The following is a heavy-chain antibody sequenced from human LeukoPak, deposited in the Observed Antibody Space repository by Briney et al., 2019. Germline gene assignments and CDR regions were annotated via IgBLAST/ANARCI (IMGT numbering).Heavy chain of an antibody. V-gene: IGHV5-51*01. Sequence: GESLKISCKGSGYTFTNYWIGWVRQMPGKGLEWVGIIYPGDSDTRYSPSFQGQVTISADKSISTAYLQWRSLKASDTARYYCARVGAYGSGSYSDYWGQGTLVTVSS. J-gene: IGHJ4*02. CDR1: GYTFTNYW. CDR2: IYPGDSDT. D-gene: IGHD3-10*01. CDR3: ARVGAYGSGSYSDY.